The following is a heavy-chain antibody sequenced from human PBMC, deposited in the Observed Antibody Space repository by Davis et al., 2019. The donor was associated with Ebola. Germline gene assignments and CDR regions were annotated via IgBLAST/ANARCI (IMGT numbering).Heavy chain of an antibody. CDR2: ISAYNGNT. J-gene: IGHJ6*02. CDR3: ARERKLFWSGYRIYYYYGMDV. V-gene: IGHV1-18*01. Sequence: ASVQVSCKASGYTFTSYGISWVRQAPGQGLEWMGWISAYNGNTNYAQKLQGRVTMTTDTSTSTAYMELRSLRSDDTAVYYCARERKLFWSGYRIYYYYGMDVWGQGTTVTVSS. D-gene: IGHD3-3*01. CDR1: GYTFTSYG.